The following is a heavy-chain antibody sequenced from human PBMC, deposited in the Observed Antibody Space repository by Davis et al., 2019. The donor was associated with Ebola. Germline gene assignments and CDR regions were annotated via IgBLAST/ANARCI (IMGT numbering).Heavy chain of an antibody. CDR1: GFTFSKFD. V-gene: IGHV3-30*03. D-gene: IGHD2-8*02. J-gene: IGHJ6*02. CDR3: ARDPHRYCTGGVCYTRYYYYYYGMDV. Sequence: GGSLRLSCAVSGFTFSKFDMHWVRQVPGKGLEWVAVISYDGNNQQYADSVKGRFTISRDNSKNTLYLQMNSLRAEDTAVYYCARDPHRYCTGGVCYTRYYYYYYGMDVWGQGTTVTVSS. CDR2: ISYDGNNQ.